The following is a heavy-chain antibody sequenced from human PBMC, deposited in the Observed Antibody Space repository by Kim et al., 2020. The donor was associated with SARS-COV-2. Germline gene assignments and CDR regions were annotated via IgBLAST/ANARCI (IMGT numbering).Heavy chain of an antibody. CDR1: GGSISSSSYY. Sequence: SETLSLTCTVSGGSISSSSYYWGWIRQPPGKGLEWIGSIYYSGSTYYNPSLKSRVTISVDTSKNQFSLKLSSVTAADTAVYYCARTREGGYNYFDYWGQGTLVTVSS. D-gene: IGHD1-26*01. CDR3: ARTREGGYNYFDY. V-gene: IGHV4-39*01. CDR2: IYYSGST. J-gene: IGHJ4*02.